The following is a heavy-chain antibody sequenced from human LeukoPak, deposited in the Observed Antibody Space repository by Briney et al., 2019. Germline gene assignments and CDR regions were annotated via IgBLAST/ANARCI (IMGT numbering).Heavy chain of an antibody. CDR3: ARGYSYGRVTVYYYYYMDV. Sequence: PSETLSLTCTVSGGSISSSSYYWGWIRQPPGKGLEWIGYIYYSGSTNYNPSLKSRVTISVDTSKNQFSLKLSSVTAADTAVYYCARGYSYGRVTVYYYYYMDVWGKGTTVTVSS. J-gene: IGHJ6*03. CDR2: IYYSGST. V-gene: IGHV4-61*05. D-gene: IGHD5-18*01. CDR1: GGSISSSSYY.